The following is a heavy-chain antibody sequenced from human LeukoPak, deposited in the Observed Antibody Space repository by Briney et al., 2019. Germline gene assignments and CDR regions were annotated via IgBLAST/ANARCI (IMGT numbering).Heavy chain of an antibody. Sequence: GGSLRLSCAASGFTFSTYSLNWVRQAPGKGLEWVSFISSSSSYIHYADSVRGRFTVSRDNAENSLYLQMNSLRAEDTAVCYCARERGYDDDYYYYTMDVWGKGTTVTVSS. CDR2: ISSSSSYI. D-gene: IGHD5-12*01. CDR1: GFTFSTYS. J-gene: IGHJ6*03. V-gene: IGHV3-21*01. CDR3: ARERGYDDDYYYYTMDV.